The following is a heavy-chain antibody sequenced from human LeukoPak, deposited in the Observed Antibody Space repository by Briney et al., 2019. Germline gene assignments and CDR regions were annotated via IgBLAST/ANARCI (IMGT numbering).Heavy chain of an antibody. J-gene: IGHJ4*02. CDR1: GFTFSSYA. CDR3: ARDLDRVTPSFGDY. CDR2: IKQDGSEK. Sequence: PGGSLRLSCAASGFTFSSYAMSWVRQAPGKGLGWVANIKQDGSEKYYVDSVKGRFTISRDNAKNSLYLQMNSLRAEDTAVYYCARDLDRVTPSFGDYWGQGTLVTVSS. V-gene: IGHV3-7*01. D-gene: IGHD3-16*01.